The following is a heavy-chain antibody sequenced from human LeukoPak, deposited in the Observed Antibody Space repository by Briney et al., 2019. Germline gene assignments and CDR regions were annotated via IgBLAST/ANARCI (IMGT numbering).Heavy chain of an antibody. Sequence: GGSLRLSCAASGFTFSSYAMHWVRQAPGKGLEWVAVISYDGSNKYYADSVKGRFTISRDNAKNSLYLQMNSLRAEDTAVYYCASDSSGWFPIYFDYWGQGTLVTVSS. CDR2: ISYDGSNK. CDR1: GFTFSSYA. D-gene: IGHD6-19*01. CDR3: ASDSSGWFPIYFDY. V-gene: IGHV3-30-3*01. J-gene: IGHJ4*02.